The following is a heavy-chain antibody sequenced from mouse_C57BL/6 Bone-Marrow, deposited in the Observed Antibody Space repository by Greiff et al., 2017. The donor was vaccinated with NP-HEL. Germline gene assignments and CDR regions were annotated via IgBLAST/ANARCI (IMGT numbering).Heavy chain of an antibody. CDR1: GFTFTDYY. V-gene: IGHV7-3*01. Sequence: DVMLVESGGGLVQPGGSLSLSCAASGFTFTDYYMSWVRQPPGKALEWLGFLRNKANGYTTEYSASVKGRFTISRDNSQSILYLQMNALRAEDSATYYCARYPLYDYDGGVYFDYWGQGTTLTVSS. D-gene: IGHD2-4*01. CDR2: LRNKANGYTT. CDR3: ARYPLYDYDGGVYFDY. J-gene: IGHJ2*01.